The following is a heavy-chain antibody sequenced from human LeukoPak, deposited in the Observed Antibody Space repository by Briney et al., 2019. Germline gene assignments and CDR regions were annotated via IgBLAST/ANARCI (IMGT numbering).Heavy chain of an antibody. Sequence: ASVKVSCKASGYTFTSYGISWVRQAPGQGLEWMGWISTNNGNTNYAQKLQGRVTMTTDTSTSTAYMELRSLRSDDTAVYYCALLYGSGPAVNYMDVWGKGTTVTVSS. CDR1: GYTFTSYG. J-gene: IGHJ6*03. CDR2: ISTNNGNT. CDR3: ALLYGSGPAVNYMDV. D-gene: IGHD3-10*01. V-gene: IGHV1-18*01.